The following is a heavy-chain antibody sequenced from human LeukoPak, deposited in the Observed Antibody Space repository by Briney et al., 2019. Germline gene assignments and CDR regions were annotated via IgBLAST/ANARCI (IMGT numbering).Heavy chain of an antibody. CDR3: ARVPGITTRWAAFDV. D-gene: IGHD3-10*01. CDR1: GGSISSGGYY. J-gene: IGHJ3*01. Sequence: SETLSLTCTVSGGSISSGGYYWSWIRQHPGKGLEWIGYIYYSGSTYYNPSLKSRVTISVDTSKNQFSLKLSSVTAADTAVYYCARVPGITTRWAAFDVWGQGTWSPSLQ. V-gene: IGHV4-31*03. CDR2: IYYSGST.